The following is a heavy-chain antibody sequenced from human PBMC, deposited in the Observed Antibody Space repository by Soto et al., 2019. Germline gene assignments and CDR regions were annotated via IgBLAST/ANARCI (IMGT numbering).Heavy chain of an antibody. Sequence: GGSLRLSCVTYGLTFTDYWMSWVRQAPGKGLELVANIKQDESEKNYLDSVKGRFTISRDNAKNSRYLQMNSLRAEDTAVYYCASDRFRGTYYLRGVTYFFEEWGQGAPVTVSS. CDR3: ASDRFRGTYYLRGVTYFFEE. CDR2: IKQDESEK. V-gene: IGHV3-7*03. CDR1: GLTFTDYW. D-gene: IGHD1-26*01. J-gene: IGHJ4*02.